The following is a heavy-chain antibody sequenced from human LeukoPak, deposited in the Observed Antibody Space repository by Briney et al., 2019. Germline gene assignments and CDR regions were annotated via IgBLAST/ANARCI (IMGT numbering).Heavy chain of an antibody. J-gene: IGHJ4*02. CDR2: SSGRDDSA. D-gene: IGHD2-15*01. Sequence: GGSLRLSCAASGFTFSSYAMSWVRQAPGKGLEWVSTSSGRDDSAYYADSVKGRFTISRDNSKNTLYLQVNSLRAEDTAVYYCAKSGLNRFDYWGQGTLVTVSS. CDR1: GFTFSSYA. CDR3: AKSGLNRFDY. V-gene: IGHV3-23*01.